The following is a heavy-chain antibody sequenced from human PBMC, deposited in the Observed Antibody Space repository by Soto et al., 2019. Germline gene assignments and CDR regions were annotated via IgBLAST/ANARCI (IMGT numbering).Heavy chain of an antibody. CDR1: GYTFTSYG. V-gene: IGHV1-18*01. CDR3: ATGATGDY. J-gene: IGHJ4*02. CDR2: ISAFNGDT. Sequence: QVQLVQSGAEVKKPGASVKVSCKASGYTFTSYGISWVRQAPGQGLEWMGWISAFNGDTNYAQRLQDRVTMTTDTSKSTGYMELRSLRSDDAAVFYCATGATGDYWGQGTLVTVSS. D-gene: IGHD1-26*01.